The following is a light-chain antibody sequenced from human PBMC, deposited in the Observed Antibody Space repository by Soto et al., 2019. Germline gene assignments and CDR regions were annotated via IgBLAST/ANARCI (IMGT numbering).Light chain of an antibody. CDR2: GAS. CDR1: QSISSW. J-gene: IGKJ1*01. CDR3: QQRSNWLWT. Sequence: DIQMTQSPSTLSSSLGDRVTITCLASQSISSWLAWYQQKPGKAPKLLIYGASSLESGVPSRFSGSGSGTEFTLTISSLEPEDFAVYYCQQRSNWLWTFGQGTKVDIK. V-gene: IGKV1-5*01.